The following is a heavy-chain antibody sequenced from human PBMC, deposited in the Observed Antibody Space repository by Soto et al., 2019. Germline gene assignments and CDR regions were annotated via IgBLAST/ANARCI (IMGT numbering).Heavy chain of an antibody. CDR1: GDSFNVYW. V-gene: IGHV5-51*01. CDR2: IYPADFDT. CDR3: VRRASGSGRGSFDY. D-gene: IGHD3-10*01. Sequence: PGESLKISCQGYGDSFNVYWIAWVRQMAGKGLEWMRTIYPADFDTRYSPSFEGQVTMSADMFISTAYLQWRSLKVADTAIYYCVRRASGSGRGSFDYWGQGTPVTVSS. J-gene: IGHJ4*02.